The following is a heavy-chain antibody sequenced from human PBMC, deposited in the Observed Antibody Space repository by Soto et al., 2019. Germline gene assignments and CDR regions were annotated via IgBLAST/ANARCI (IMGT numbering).Heavy chain of an antibody. CDR2: IMPIVGRA. CDR3: ARVYSSPWYNWFDA. J-gene: IGHJ5*02. Sequence: EASVKVSCKASGGTFSSYAISWVRQAPGQALEWMGVIMPIVGRANYDQKFPVRVTITAEADTSKDYMELRRLRSEATDVYYCARVYSSPWYNWFDAWGQGTMVTVSS. V-gene: IGHV1-69*13. CDR1: GGTFSSYA. D-gene: IGHD6-13*01.